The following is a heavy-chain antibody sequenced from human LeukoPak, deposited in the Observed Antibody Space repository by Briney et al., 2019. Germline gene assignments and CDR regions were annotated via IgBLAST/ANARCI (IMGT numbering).Heavy chain of an antibody. CDR3: ASFRFRGYQARGYYYMDV. J-gene: IGHJ6*03. CDR1: GGSFSDYY. D-gene: IGHD3-22*01. CDR2: INHSGST. V-gene: IGHV4-34*01. Sequence: SETLSLTCAVYGGSFSDYYWSWIRQPPGKGLEWIGEINHSGSTNYNPSLKSRVTISVDTSKNQFSLKLSSVTAADTAVYYCASFRFRGYQARGYYYMDVWGKGTTVTVSS.